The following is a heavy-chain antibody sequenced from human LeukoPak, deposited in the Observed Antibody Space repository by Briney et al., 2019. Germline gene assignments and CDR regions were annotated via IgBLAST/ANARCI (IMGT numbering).Heavy chain of an antibody. D-gene: IGHD2-2*01. CDR1: GGSFSGYY. CDR3: ARGDCSSTSCLDY. CDR2: INHSGST. V-gene: IGHV4-34*01. Sequence: PSETLSLTCAVYGGSFSGYYWSWIRQPPGMGLEWIGEINHSGSTNYNPSLKSRVTISVDTSKNQFSLKLSSVTAADTAVYYCARGDCSSTSCLDYWGQGTLVTVSS. J-gene: IGHJ4*02.